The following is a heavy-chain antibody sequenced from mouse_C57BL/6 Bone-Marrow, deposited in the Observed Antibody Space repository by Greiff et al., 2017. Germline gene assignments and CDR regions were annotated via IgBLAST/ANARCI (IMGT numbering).Heavy chain of an antibody. D-gene: IGHD1-1*01. CDR2: ISSGGSYT. CDR3: ARHGSSLAWFAY. Sequence: EEMLVESGGDLVKPGGSLKLSCAASGFTFSSYGMSWVRQTPDKRLEWVATISSGGSYTYYPDSVKGRFTISRDNAKNTLYLQMSSLKSEDTAMYYCARHGSSLAWFAYWGQGTLVTVSA. CDR1: GFTFSSYG. J-gene: IGHJ3*01. V-gene: IGHV5-6*01.